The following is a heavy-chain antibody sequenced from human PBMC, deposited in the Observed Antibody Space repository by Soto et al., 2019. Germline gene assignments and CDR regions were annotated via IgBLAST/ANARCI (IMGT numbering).Heavy chain of an antibody. D-gene: IGHD4-17*01. J-gene: IGHJ2*01. CDR1: GFSFNSYG. Sequence: QVQLVESGGGVVQPGRSLRLSCAASGFSFNSYGMHWVRQAPGKGLEWVAVISYDGSNKYYADSVKGRFTISRDNSKNKLYLQMNSLRAEDTAEYYCAKEIGGDYAYFALWGRGTLVTVSS. V-gene: IGHV3-30*18. CDR3: AKEIGGDYAYFAL. CDR2: ISYDGSNK.